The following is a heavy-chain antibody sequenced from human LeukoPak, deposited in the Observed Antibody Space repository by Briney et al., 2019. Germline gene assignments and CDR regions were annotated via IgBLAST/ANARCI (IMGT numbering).Heavy chain of an antibody. J-gene: IGHJ2*01. D-gene: IGHD3-16*01. CDR3: TRYHWGWGMEYWYFDL. CDR1: GDSVSTSGAA. CDR2: TYHRSKWHF. V-gene: IGHV6-1*01. Sequence: QSGPTLVKPSQTLSLTCVIYGDSVSTSGAAWNWIRQSPSRGLEWLGRTYHRSKWHFDYAESLRGRIAINPDTSNNHFSLHLNSVTPEDTAVYYCTRYHWGWGMEYWYFDLWGRGTLVTVSS.